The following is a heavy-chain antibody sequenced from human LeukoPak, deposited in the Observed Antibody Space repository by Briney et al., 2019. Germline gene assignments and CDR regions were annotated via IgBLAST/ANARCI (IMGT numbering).Heavy chain of an antibody. J-gene: IGHJ4*02. CDR2: ISYDGSNK. Sequence: PGGSLRLSCAASGFTFSSHAMHWVRQAPGKGLEWVAVISYDGSNKYYADSVKGRFTISRDNSKNTLYLQMNSLRAEDTAVYYCASSTVTSYIDYWGQGTLVTVSS. V-gene: IGHV3-30*04. D-gene: IGHD4-17*01. CDR1: GFTFSSHA. CDR3: ASSTVTSYIDY.